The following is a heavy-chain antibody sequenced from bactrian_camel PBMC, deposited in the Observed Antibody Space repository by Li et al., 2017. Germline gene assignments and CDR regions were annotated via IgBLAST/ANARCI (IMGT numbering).Heavy chain of an antibody. J-gene: IGHJ6*01. Sequence: HVQLVESGGGSVQAGGSLTLSCVASTNIHSTCLGWYRQPPGKDREGLARISLGGGRPYYANAAKDRFTISQDNAKNTVYLQMNSLKPEDTAMYYCAARGPYCYTKLSVRDFTYWGQGTQVTVS. CDR3: AARGPYCYTKLSVRDFTY. V-gene: IGHV3S54*01. D-gene: IGHD2*01. CDR1: TNIHSTC. CDR2: ISLGGGRP.